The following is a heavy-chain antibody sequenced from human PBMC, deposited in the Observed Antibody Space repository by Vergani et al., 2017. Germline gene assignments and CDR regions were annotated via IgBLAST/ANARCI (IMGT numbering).Heavy chain of an antibody. V-gene: IGHV4-59*01. CDR3: AREGRIAAAGIAY. CDR1: GGSISSYY. D-gene: IGHD6-13*01. Sequence: QVQLQESGPGLVKPSETLSLTCTVSGGSISSYYWSWIRQPPGKGLEWIGYIYYSGSTNYNPSLKSRVTISVDTFKNQFSLKLSSVTAADTAVYYCAREGRIAAAGIAYWGQGTLVTVSS. CDR2: IYYSGST. J-gene: IGHJ4*02.